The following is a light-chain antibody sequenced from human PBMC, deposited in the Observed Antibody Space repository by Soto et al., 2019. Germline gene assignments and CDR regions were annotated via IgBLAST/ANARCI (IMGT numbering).Light chain of an antibody. CDR2: GAS. Sequence: EIVVTQSPGTLSLSPGERASLSCRASQSVGSSFLAWYQQKPGQAPRLLIYGASSRATGIPHRFSGSGPGTAFNLPTSSLEPEDFAVYYCQQYDSSPRTFGQGTKVELK. J-gene: IGKJ1*01. V-gene: IGKV3-20*01. CDR1: QSVGSSF. CDR3: QQYDSSPRT.